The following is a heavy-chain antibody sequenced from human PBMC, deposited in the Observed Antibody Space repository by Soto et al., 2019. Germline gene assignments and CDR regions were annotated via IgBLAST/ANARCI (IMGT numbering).Heavy chain of an antibody. D-gene: IGHD6-13*01. CDR2: IYYSGST. CDR1: GGSISSYY. V-gene: IGHV4-59*01. Sequence: SETLSLTCTVSGGSISSYYWSWIRQPPGKGLEWIGYIYYSGSTNYNPSLKSRVTISVDTSKNQFSLKLSSVTAADTAVYYCAREERSSSWYFDYWGQGTLVTVSS. J-gene: IGHJ4*02. CDR3: AREERSSSWYFDY.